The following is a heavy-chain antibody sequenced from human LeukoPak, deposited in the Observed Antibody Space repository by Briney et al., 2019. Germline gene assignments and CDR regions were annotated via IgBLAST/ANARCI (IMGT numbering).Heavy chain of an antibody. CDR2: IYYSGST. D-gene: IGHD5-24*01. V-gene: IGHV4-39*01. J-gene: IGHJ4*02. CDR1: GGSISSSSYY. Sequence: SETLSLTCTVSGGSISSSSYYWGWIRQPPGKGLEWIGSIYYSGSTYYNPSLKSRVTISVDTSKNQFSLKLSSVTAADTAVYYCAFERRRDGYNVFDYWGQGTLVTVSS. CDR3: AFERRRDGYNVFDY.